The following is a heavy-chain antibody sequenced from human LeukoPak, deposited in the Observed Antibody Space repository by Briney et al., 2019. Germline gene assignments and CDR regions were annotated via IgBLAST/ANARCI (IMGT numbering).Heavy chain of an antibody. J-gene: IGHJ4*02. CDR2: ISYDGSNK. CDR1: GFTFSSYA. Sequence: PGGSLRLSCAASGFTFSSYAMHWVRQAPGKGLEWVAVISYDGSNKYYADSVKGRFTISRDNSKNTLYLQMNSLRAEDTAVYYCARPHPTLSGYDTPIDYWGQGTLVTVSS. CDR3: ARPHPTLSGYDTPIDY. V-gene: IGHV3-30*04. D-gene: IGHD5-12*01.